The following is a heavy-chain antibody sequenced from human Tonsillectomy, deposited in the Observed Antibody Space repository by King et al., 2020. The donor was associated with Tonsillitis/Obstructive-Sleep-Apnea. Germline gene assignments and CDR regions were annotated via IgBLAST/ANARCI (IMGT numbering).Heavy chain of an antibody. CDR3: AKDMPFN. CDR1: GFTFSNFG. J-gene: IGHJ4*02. Sequence: QLVPSGGGVVQPGRSLRLSCAASGFTFSNFGMHWVRQAPGKGLEWVAVISYDGSIKYYADSVKGRFTISRDNSKNTLYLQMNSLRAEDTAVYYCAKDMPFNWGQGTLVTVSS. D-gene: IGHD2-2*01. V-gene: IGHV3-30*18. CDR2: ISYDGSIK.